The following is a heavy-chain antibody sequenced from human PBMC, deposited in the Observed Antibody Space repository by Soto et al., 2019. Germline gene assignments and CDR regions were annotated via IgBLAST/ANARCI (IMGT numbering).Heavy chain of an antibody. CDR1: GFTFSSYS. Sequence: EVQLVESGGGLVKPGGSLRLSCAASGFTFSSYSMNWVRQAPGKGLEWVSSISSRSSYIYYADSVKGRFTISRDNAKNSLSRQMNSMRAEDKAVYYCARLTSYYSSGYYCYWGQGTLVTVSS. V-gene: IGHV3-21*01. CDR3: ARLTSYYSSGYYCY. CDR2: ISSRSSYI. J-gene: IGHJ4*02. D-gene: IGHD3-22*01.